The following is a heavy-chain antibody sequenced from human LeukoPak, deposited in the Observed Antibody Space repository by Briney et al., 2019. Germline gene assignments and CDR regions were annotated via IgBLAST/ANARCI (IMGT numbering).Heavy chain of an antibody. Sequence: PSETLSLTCSVSGGSISSYYGSWIRQPPGKGLVWIGYIYYSGSTNYHPSLKSRVTISVDTSKNQFSLKLSSVTVADTAVYYCARDLRYSGSYYAAFDIWGQGTMVTVSS. CDR2: IYYSGST. CDR3: ARDLRYSGSYYAAFDI. D-gene: IGHD1-26*01. J-gene: IGHJ3*02. CDR1: GGSISSYY. V-gene: IGHV4-59*01.